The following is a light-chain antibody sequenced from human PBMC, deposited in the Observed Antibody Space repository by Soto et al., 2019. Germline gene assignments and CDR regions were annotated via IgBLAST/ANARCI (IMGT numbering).Light chain of an antibody. CDR2: GAS. J-gene: IGKJ1*01. V-gene: IGKV3-20*01. CDR3: HQYGSLPPGT. CDR1: QSVSINY. Sequence: EIVLTPSPGTLSLSPGERATLSCRASQSVSINYLAWYQPKPGQAPRLTLYGASSRSSGIPNRFSGSGSGTDFNLTIRRLEPEDFAVYLWHQYGSLPPGTLGQVTKLESK.